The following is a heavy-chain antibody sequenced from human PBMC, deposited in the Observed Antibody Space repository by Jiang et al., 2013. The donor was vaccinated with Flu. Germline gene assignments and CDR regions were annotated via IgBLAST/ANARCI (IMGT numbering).Heavy chain of an antibody. J-gene: IGHJ3*02. CDR2: TYYRSQWYN. CDR1: GDSVSSNSAA. V-gene: IGHV6-1*01. Sequence: SQTLSLTCAISGDSVSSNSAAWNWIRQSPSRGLEWLGRTYYRSQWYNDSAVSVKSRITVTPDTSKNQFSPQLNSVTPEDTAVYYCARGSAFDIWSLGTMVTVSS. CDR3: ARGSAFDI.